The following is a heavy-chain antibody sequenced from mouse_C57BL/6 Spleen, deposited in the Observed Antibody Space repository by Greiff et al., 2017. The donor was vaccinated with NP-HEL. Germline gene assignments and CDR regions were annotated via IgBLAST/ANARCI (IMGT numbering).Heavy chain of an antibody. CDR3: ARGGRGPRDAMDY. D-gene: IGHD1-1*01. J-gene: IGHJ4*01. CDR2: IDPSDSYT. Sequence: QVQLQQPGAELVMPGASVKLSCKASGYTFTSYWMHWVKQRPGQGLEWIGEIDPSDSYTNYNQKFKGKSTLTVDKSSSTAYMQLSSLAAEDSAVYYCARGGRGPRDAMDYWGQGTSVTVSS. CDR1: GYTFTSYW. V-gene: IGHV1-69*01.